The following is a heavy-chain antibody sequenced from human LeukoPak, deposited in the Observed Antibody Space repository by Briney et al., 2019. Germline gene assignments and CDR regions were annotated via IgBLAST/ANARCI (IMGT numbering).Heavy chain of an antibody. CDR3: ARDGGALGYSYGSLDP. D-gene: IGHD5-18*01. J-gene: IGHJ5*02. V-gene: IGHV1-3*01. CDR2: INAGNGNT. CDR1: GYTFTTFG. Sequence: GASVKVSCKGFGYTFTTFGINWVRQAPGQRLEWMGWINAGNGNTKYSQKFQGRVTITRDTSASTAYMELSSLRSEDTAVYYCARDGGALGYSYGSLDPWGQGTLVTVSS.